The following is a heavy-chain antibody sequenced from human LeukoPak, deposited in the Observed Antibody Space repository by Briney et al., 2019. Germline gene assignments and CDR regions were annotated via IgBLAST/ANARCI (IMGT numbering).Heavy chain of an antibody. V-gene: IGHV3-53*01. CDR1: GFTASSNY. CDR3: ARDYYGSGSDY. Sequence: GSLRLSCAASGFTASSNYMSWVRQAPGKGLEWVPVIYSGGSTYYADSVKGRFTISRDNSKNTLYLQMNSLRAEDTAVYYCARDYYGSGSDYWGQGTLVTVSS. J-gene: IGHJ4*02. D-gene: IGHD3-10*01. CDR2: IYSGGST.